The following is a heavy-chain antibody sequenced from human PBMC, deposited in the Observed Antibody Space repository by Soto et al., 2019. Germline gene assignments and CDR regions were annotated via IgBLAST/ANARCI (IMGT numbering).Heavy chain of an antibody. CDR2: ISYDGSNK. D-gene: IGHD2-15*01. Sequence: GGSLRLSCAASGFTFSSYGMHWVRQAPGKGLEWVTVISYDGSNKYYADSLKGRFTISRDNSKNTVYLQMNSLRAEDTAVYYCAKEPMWGSRKLTAESYFDYWGQGTLVTVSS. CDR3: AKEPMWGSRKLTAESYFDY. V-gene: IGHV3-30*18. J-gene: IGHJ4*02. CDR1: GFTFSSYG.